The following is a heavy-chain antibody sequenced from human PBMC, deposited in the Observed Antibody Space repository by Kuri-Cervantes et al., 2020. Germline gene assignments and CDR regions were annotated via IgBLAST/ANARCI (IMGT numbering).Heavy chain of an antibody. V-gene: IGHV3-30-3*01. CDR1: GFTFSSYA. D-gene: IGHD6-19*01. CDR2: ISYDGSNK. J-gene: IGHJ3*02. Sequence: GGSLRLSCAASGFTFSSYAMHWVRQAPGKGLEWVAVISYDGSNKYYADSVKGRFTISRDNSKNTLYLQMNSLRAEDTAVHYCARVGQWLDRNDAFDIWGQGTMVTVSS. CDR3: ARVGQWLDRNDAFDI.